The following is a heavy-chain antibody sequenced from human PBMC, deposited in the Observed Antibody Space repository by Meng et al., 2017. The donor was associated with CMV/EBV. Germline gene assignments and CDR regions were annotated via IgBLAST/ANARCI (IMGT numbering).Heavy chain of an antibody. CDR3: AGYSEPDY. CDR1: GFTFSSYA. J-gene: IGHJ4*02. V-gene: IGHV3-30-3*01. D-gene: IGHD2-15*01. CDR2: ISYDGSNK. Sequence: QGRLVESGGGVVQPGRSLRLSCAASGFTFSSYAMHWVRQAPGKGLEWVAVISYDGSNKYYADSVKGRFTISRDNSKNTLYLQMNSLRAEDTAVYYCAGYSEPDYWGQGTLVTVSS.